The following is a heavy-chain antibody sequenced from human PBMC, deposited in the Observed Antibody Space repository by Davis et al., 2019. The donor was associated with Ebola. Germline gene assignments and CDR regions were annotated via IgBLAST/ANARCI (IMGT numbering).Heavy chain of an antibody. CDR1: GGSVSSGSHY. CDR3: ARLHYRSHFDS. Sequence: SETLSLTCTVSGGSVSSGSHYWSWIRQPPGRGLEWIAYIDNSGTTTYNPSLKSRVTMSVDKSKNQFSLSLTSVTAADTAVYYCARLHYRSHFDSWGQGTLVTVSS. D-gene: IGHD4-11*01. V-gene: IGHV4-61*01. CDR2: IDNSGTT. J-gene: IGHJ4*02.